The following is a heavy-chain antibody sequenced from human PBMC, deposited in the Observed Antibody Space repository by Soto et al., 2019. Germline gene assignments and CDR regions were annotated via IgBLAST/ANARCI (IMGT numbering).Heavy chain of an antibody. J-gene: IGHJ4*02. Sequence: PSETLSLTCTVSGGSISSYYWSWIRQPPGKGLEWIGYIYYSGSTNYNPSLKSRVTISVDTSKNQFSLKLSSVTAADTAVYYCARRPSSGWYHFDYWGQGTLVTVSS. CDR1: GGSISSYY. V-gene: IGHV4-59*08. CDR3: ARRPSSGWYHFDY. CDR2: IYYSGST. D-gene: IGHD6-19*01.